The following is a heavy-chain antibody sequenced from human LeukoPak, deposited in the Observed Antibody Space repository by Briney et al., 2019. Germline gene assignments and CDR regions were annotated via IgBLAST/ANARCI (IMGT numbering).Heavy chain of an antibody. Sequence: GASVKVSCKASGFTFTGYYMHWVRQAPGQGLEWMGWISAYNGHRYYAQKLQDRVTMTTDTSTSTFYMELRSLRSDDTAVYYCARMGNIVATMRFWFDPWGQGTLVTVSS. J-gene: IGHJ5*02. V-gene: IGHV1-18*04. CDR3: ARMGNIVATMRFWFDP. CDR2: ISAYNGHR. CDR1: GFTFTGYY. D-gene: IGHD5-12*01.